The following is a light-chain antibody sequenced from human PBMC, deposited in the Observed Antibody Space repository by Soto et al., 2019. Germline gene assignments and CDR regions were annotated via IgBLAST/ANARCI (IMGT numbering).Light chain of an antibody. CDR1: QSISTY. J-gene: IGKJ2*01. CDR2: AAS. V-gene: IGKV1-39*01. Sequence: DIQMTQSPSSLSASVGDRVTITCRASQSISTYLNWYQHKPGKAPKLLIFAASRLQSGVPSRFSGSGSGTDFSLTISTLQPEDFATYYCQQSYTNRYTFGQGTKLEIK. CDR3: QQSYTNRYT.